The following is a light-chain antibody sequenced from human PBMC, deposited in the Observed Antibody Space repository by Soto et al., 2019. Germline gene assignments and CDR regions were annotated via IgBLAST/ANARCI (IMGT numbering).Light chain of an antibody. Sequence: EIVMTQSPATLSVSPGERATLSCRASQSVSSNLAWYQQKPGQAPRLLIYGASTRDTGIPARFSGSRSATEFTLTIRSLQSEDFAVYYCQQYNNWPYTCGQGTKLEIK. J-gene: IGKJ2*01. CDR3: QQYNNWPYT. V-gene: IGKV3-15*01. CDR2: GAS. CDR1: QSVSSN.